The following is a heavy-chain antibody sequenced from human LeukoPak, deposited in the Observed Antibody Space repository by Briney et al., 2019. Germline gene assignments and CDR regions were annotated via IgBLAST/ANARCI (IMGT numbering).Heavy chain of an antibody. CDR1: GGSICSYY. CDR3: ARGLFLDAFDI. J-gene: IGHJ3*02. V-gene: IGHV4-59*01. D-gene: IGHD3/OR15-3a*01. Sequence: SETLSLTGTVSGGSICSYYWSWIRQPPGKGLEWIGYIYYSGSTKYKPSLKSRVTISVDTSKNQFSLKLSSVTDADTAVYYCARGLFLDAFDIWGQGTMVTVSS. CDR2: IYYSGST.